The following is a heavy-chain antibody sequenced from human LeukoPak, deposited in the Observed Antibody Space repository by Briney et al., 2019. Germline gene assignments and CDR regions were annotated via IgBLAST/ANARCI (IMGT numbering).Heavy chain of an antibody. CDR3: ARLSGTSGTTSRVLHH. Sequence: GGSLRLSCAASGFTFTTYAMIWVRRAPGKGLEWVSAISGSGDATYYADSVKGRFTISRDNSENTLYLQVSSLRAEDTAVYYCARLSGTSGTTSRVLHHRGQGALVTVSS. CDR1: GFTFTTYA. J-gene: IGHJ4*02. D-gene: IGHD1-1*01. V-gene: IGHV3-23*01. CDR2: ISGSGDAT.